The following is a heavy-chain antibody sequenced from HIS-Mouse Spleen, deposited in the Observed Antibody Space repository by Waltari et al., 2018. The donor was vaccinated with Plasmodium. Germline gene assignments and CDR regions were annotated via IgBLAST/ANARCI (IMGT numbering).Heavy chain of an antibody. J-gene: IGHJ2*01. Sequence: EVQLVESGGGLVQPGGSVRLACAAAGFAFSSYWMSWVRQAPGKGLEWVANIKQDGSEKYYVDSVKGRFTISRDNAKNSLYLQMNSLRAEDTAVYYCASSWYWYFDLWGRGTLVTVSS. D-gene: IGHD6-13*01. V-gene: IGHV3-7*01. CDR2: IKQDGSEK. CDR1: GFAFSSYW. CDR3: ASSWYWYFDL.